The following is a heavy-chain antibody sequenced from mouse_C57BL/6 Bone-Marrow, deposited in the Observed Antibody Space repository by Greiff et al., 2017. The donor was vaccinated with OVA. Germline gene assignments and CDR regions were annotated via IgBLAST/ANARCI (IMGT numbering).Heavy chain of an antibody. V-gene: IGHV1-15*01. J-gene: IGHJ2*01. D-gene: IGHD2-5*01. CDR2: IDPETGGT. Sequence: QVQLKESGAELVRPGASVTLSRKASGYTFTDYEMHWVKQTPVHGLEWIGAIDPETGGTAYNQKFKGKAILTADKSSSTAYMELRSLTSEDSAVYYCTRSYSNYGDFDYGGQGTTLTVSA. CDR3: TRSYSNYGDFDY. CDR1: GYTFTDYE.